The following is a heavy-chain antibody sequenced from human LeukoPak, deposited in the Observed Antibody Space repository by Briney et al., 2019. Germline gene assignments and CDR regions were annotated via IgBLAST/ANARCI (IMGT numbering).Heavy chain of an antibody. D-gene: IGHD3-10*01. J-gene: IGHJ6*02. CDR2: ISGSGGST. CDR3: ARERYASGTRCGVDV. CDR1: GFTFSSYA. Sequence: RTGGSLRLSCAASGFTFSSYAMSWVRQAPGKGLEWVSAISGSGGSTYYADSVKGRFTISRDNSKNTLYLQMNSLRAEDTAVYYCARERYASGTRCGVDVWGQGTTVTVSS. V-gene: IGHV3-23*01.